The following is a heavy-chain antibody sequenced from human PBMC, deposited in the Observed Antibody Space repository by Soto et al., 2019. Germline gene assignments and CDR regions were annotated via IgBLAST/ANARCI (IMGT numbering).Heavy chain of an antibody. CDR3: GRDGYYDSWSGYQSWFDP. V-gene: IGHV1-18*01. CDR1: GYTFTSYG. D-gene: IGHD3-3*01. CDR2: FSAYNGNT. Sequence: QVQLVQSAAEVKKPGASVKVSCKASGYTFTSYGISWVRQAPGQGLEWMGWFSAYNGNTNYAQKLHGPVTRPTHTAKSQAYMQLRSLISDDTAVYYCGRDGYYDSWSGYQSWFDPWGQGTLVTVPS. J-gene: IGHJ5*02.